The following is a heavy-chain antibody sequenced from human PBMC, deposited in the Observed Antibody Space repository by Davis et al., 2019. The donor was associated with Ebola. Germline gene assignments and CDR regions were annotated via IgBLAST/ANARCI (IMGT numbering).Heavy chain of an antibody. J-gene: IGHJ6*02. D-gene: IGHD5/OR15-5a*01. CDR2: IHYSGSPN. V-gene: IGHV4-59*01. CDR3: ARVRPSVVNGGMDV. CDR1: GGSISSYY. Sequence: SETLSLTCTVSGGSISSYYWGWFRQSPEKGLEWLGFIHYSGSPNIANTSLNSRLTMSVDTSKNEFSLNLRAVTAADTAVYYCARVRPSVVNGGMDVWGQGTTVTVSS.